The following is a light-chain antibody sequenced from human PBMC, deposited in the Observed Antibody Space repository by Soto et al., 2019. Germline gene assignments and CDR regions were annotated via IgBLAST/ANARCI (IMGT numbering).Light chain of an antibody. CDR1: SSDVGGYNY. Sequence: QSALTQPRSVSGSPGQSVTISCTGTSSDVGGYNYVSWYQQHPGKAPKLMIHDVTKRPSGVPDRFSGSKSGNRASLTISGPQAEDEADYYCCSYAGSYSFDVIFGGGTKLTVL. J-gene: IGLJ2*01. V-gene: IGLV2-11*01. CDR2: DVT. CDR3: CSYAGSYSFDVI.